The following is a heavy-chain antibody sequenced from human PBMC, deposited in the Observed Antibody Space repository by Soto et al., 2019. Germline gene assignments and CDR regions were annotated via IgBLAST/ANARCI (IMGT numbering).Heavy chain of an antibody. Sequence: WGSLRLSCAASGLTFSIYSMNWVRQAPGKGLEWVSSISSSSDYIYYADSVQGRLTISRDNAKNSLYLQMNSLRAEDTAVYYCARFFSPNSRYFDSYGMDVWGQVPTVT. V-gene: IGHV3-21*01. CDR2: ISSSSDYI. CDR3: ARFFSPNSRYFDSYGMDV. CDR1: GLTFSIYS. J-gene: IGHJ6*01.